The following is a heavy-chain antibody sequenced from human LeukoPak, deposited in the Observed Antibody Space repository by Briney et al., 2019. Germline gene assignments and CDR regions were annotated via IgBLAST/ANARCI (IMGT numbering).Heavy chain of an antibody. Sequence: GGSLRLSCAASGFTFSSYSMNWVRQAPGKGLEWVSSISSSSSYIYYADSVKGRFTISRDNAKNSLYLQMNSLRAEDTAVYYCARKTAWHPYYMDVWGKGTTVTISS. J-gene: IGHJ6*03. CDR2: ISSSSSYI. CDR3: ARKTAWHPYYMDV. V-gene: IGHV3-21*01. CDR1: GFTFSSYS.